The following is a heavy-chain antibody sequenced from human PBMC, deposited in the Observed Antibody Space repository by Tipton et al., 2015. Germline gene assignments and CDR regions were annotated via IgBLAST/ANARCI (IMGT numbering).Heavy chain of an antibody. CDR3: AIDSPGRYPFDF. CDR2: TYYRSNWNN. J-gene: IGHJ4*02. Sequence: GLVKPSQTLSLTCAISGDSVSSNTAAWHWIRQSPSRGLEWLGRTYYRSNWNNDYAVSVKSRITINSDTSKNQFSLQLNSVTPEDTAVYYCAIDSPGRYPFDFWGQGTLVTVSS. V-gene: IGHV6-1*01. D-gene: IGHD3-10*01. CDR1: GDSVSSNTAA.